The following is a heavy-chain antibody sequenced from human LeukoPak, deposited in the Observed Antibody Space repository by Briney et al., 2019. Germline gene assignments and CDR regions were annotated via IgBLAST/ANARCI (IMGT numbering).Heavy chain of an antibody. CDR2: IRPDGSEG. D-gene: IGHD2-21*01. J-gene: IGHJ4*02. CDR1: GITFSNSW. CDR3: ARDVAYSAFDY. Sequence: GGSLRLSCTTSGITFSNSWMSWVRQAPGKGLEWVATIRPDGSEGYYADSVRGRFTISRDNPKNSFYLQMSSLRAEDTGVFYCARDVAYSAFDYWGRGTLVTVSS. V-gene: IGHV3-7*01.